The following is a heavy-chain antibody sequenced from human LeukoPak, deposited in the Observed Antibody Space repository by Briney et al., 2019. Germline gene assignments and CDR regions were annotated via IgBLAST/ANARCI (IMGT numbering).Heavy chain of an antibody. J-gene: IGHJ4*02. Sequence: SETLSLTCAVYGGSFSGYYWSWIRQPPGKGLEWIGEINHGGSTNYNPSLKSRVTISVDTSKNQFSLKLSSVTAADTAVYYCTRADYYGSGSYHLGWSQGTLVTVSS. V-gene: IGHV4-34*01. CDR3: TRADYYGSGSYHLG. CDR1: GGSFSGYY. CDR2: INHGGST. D-gene: IGHD3-10*01.